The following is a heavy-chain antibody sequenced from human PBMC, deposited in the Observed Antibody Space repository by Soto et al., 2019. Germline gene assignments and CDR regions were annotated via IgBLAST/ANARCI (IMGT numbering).Heavy chain of an antibody. CDR3: ARDIAEKEPYNWNDVGYYGMDV. D-gene: IGHD1-20*01. V-gene: IGHV3-30-3*01. CDR1: GFTFSSYA. Sequence: GGSLRLSCAASGFTFSSYAMHWVRQAPGKGLEWVAVISYDGSNKYYADSVKGRFTISRDNSKNTLYLQMNSLRAEDTAVYYCARDIAEKEPYNWNDVGYYGMDVWGQGTTVTVSS. CDR2: ISYDGSNK. J-gene: IGHJ6*02.